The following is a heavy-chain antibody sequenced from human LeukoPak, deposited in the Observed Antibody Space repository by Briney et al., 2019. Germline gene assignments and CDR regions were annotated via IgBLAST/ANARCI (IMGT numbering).Heavy chain of an antibody. CDR3: ARVGSGSYNYGGGYYFDY. CDR1: GGSISSSNW. CDR2: IYHSGST. J-gene: IGHJ4*02. V-gene: IGHV4-4*02. D-gene: IGHD1-26*01. Sequence: PSGTLSLTCAVSGGSISSSNWWSWVRQPPGKGLEWIGEIYHSGSTNYNPSLKSRVTISVDKSKNQFSLKLSSVTAADTAVYYCARVGSGSYNYGGGYYFDYWGQGTLVTVSS.